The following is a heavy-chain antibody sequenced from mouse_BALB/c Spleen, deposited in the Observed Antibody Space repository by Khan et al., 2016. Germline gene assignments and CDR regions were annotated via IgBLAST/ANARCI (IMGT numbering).Heavy chain of an antibody. Sequence: QVRLQQSGAELAKPGASVKMSCKASDYTFTSYWMHWVKQRPGQGLEWIGYINPNTGYAAYNQKFKDKATLTADKSSNTASMEMNSLTSEDSAFYYCACGTYHNYNAMDYWGQGTSFTVSS. CDR3: ACGTYHNYNAMDY. D-gene: IGHD1-1*02. V-gene: IGHV1-7*01. CDR1: DYTFTSYW. J-gene: IGHJ4*01. CDR2: INPNTGYA.